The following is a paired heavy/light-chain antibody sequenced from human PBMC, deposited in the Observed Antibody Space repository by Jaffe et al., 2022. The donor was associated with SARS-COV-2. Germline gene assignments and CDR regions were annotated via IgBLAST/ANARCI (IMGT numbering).Heavy chain of an antibody. D-gene: IGHD6-19*01. Sequence: EVQLLESGGGLVQPGGSLRLSCAVSRFTFTSHAMSWVRQAPGKGLEWVSAIGGDGGSSYYAESVKGRFSISRDTSKNTLYLELNSLRAEDTAVYYCAKGPPSLAVAGTGFYYFGMDVWGQGTTVTVSS. CDR1: RFTFTSHA. CDR2: IGGDGGSS. J-gene: IGHJ6*02. CDR3: AKGPPSLAVAGTGFYYFGMDV. V-gene: IGHV3-23*01.
Light chain of an antibody. J-gene: IGKJ4*01. CDR2: LGS. CDR3: MQALQIPA. CDR1: QSLLHSNGYHY. Sequence: DIVMTQSPLSLPVTPGEPASISCRSSQSLLHSNGYHYLDWYLQRPGQSPQLLIYLGSNRAAGVPDRFSGSGSGTDFTLKISRVEAEDVGVYYCMQALQIPAFGGGTKVEIK. V-gene: IGKV2-28*01.